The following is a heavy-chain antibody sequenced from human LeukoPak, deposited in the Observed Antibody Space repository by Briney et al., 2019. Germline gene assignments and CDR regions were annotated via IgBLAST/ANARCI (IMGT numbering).Heavy chain of an antibody. CDR3: ARLFVSSPNY. CDR1: GYTFTGYY. J-gene: IGHJ4*02. Sequence: ASVKVSCEASGYTFTGYYMHWVRQAPGQGLEWMGRINPNSGGTNYAQKFQGRVTMTRDTSISTAYMELSRLRSDDTAVFYCARLFVSSPNYWGQGTLVTVSS. CDR2: INPNSGGT. D-gene: IGHD2-15*01. V-gene: IGHV1-2*06.